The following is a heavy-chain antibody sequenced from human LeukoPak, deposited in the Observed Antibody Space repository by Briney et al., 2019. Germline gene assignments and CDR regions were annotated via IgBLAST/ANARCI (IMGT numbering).Heavy chain of an antibody. D-gene: IGHD3-10*01. CDR1: GGSISSYY. CDR3: ARAGDYYYMDV. V-gene: IGHV4-59*01. CDR2: IYYSGST. Sequence: ASETLSLTCTVSGGSISSYYWSWIRQPPGKGLEWIGYIYYSGSTNYNPSLKSRVTISVDTSKNQLSLKLSSVTAADTAVYYCARAGDYYYMDVWGKGTTVTVSS. J-gene: IGHJ6*03.